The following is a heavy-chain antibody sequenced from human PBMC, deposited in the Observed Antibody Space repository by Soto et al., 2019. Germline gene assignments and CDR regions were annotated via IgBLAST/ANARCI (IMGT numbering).Heavy chain of an antibody. V-gene: IGHV4-4*02. CDR1: SGSITSSNW. Sequence: QVQLQESGPQLVKPSGTLSLTCAVSSGSITSSNWWSWVRQPPGKGLEWVGEIYHSGSTNYNPSLKSRVTISVDKSKNQFSLKLSSVTAADTAVYYCASADYYGSGSYDCWGQGTLVTVFS. CDR3: ASADYYGSGSYDC. CDR2: IYHSGST. J-gene: IGHJ4*02. D-gene: IGHD3-10*01.